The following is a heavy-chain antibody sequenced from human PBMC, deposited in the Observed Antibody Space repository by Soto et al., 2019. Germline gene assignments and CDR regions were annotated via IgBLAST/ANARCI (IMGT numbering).Heavy chain of an antibody. D-gene: IGHD1-7*01. J-gene: IGHJ4*02. CDR1: GGSISSSRYY. Sequence: LCGGSISSSRYYWGWIRQPPGKGLEWIGSIYYSGSTYYNPSLKSRVTISVDTSKNQFSLKLSSVTAADTAVYYCARHTELPFDSWGQGTLVTVSS. CDR2: IYYSGST. V-gene: IGHV4-39*01. CDR3: ARHTELPFDS.